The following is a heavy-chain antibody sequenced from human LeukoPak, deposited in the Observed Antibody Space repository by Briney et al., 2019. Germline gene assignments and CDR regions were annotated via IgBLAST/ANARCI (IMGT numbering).Heavy chain of an antibody. J-gene: IGHJ4*02. D-gene: IGHD3-22*01. V-gene: IGHV3-21*01. CDR1: GFTFSSYS. Sequence: MTGGSLRLSCAASGFTFSSYSMNWVRQAPGKGLEWVSSISSSSSYIYYADSVKGRFTISRDNAKNSLYLQMNSLRAEDTAVYYCARDVGIYYDSSGYWDYWGQGTLVTVSS. CDR3: ARDVGIYYDSSGYWDY. CDR2: ISSSSSYI.